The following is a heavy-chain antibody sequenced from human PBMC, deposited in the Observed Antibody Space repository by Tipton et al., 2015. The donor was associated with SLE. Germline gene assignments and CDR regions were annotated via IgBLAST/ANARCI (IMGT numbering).Heavy chain of an antibody. CDR3: ARGGVGLRDHLDSFDV. Sequence: TLSLTCTVSRASISYVSYFWGWIRQPPGKGLEWIGTIYHAGSTYYNPSLKSRVTISIDTSRNQFSLSLTSVTAADTAVYYCARGGVGLRDHLDSFDVWGQGTMVTVSA. J-gene: IGHJ3*01. CDR1: RASISYVSYF. CDR2: IYHAGST. D-gene: IGHD3-10*01. V-gene: IGHV4-39*07.